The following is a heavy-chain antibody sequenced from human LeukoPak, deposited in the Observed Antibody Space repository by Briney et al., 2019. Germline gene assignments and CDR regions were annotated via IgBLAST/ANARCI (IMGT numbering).Heavy chain of an antibody. D-gene: IGHD3-10*01. Sequence: PSQTLSLTCAVSGGSISSGGCSWSWIRQPPGKGLEWIGYIYHSGSTYYNPSLKSRVTISVDRSKNQFSLKLSSVTAADTAVYYCARGGGRITMVRGVTTYLRGFDYWGQGTLVTVSS. V-gene: IGHV4-30-2*01. CDR1: GGSISSGGCS. CDR2: IYHSGST. J-gene: IGHJ4*02. CDR3: ARGGGRITMVRGVTTYLRGFDY.